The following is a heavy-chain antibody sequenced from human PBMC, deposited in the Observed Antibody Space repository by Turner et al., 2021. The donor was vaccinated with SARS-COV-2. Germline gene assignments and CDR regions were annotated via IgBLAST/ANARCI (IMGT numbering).Heavy chain of an antibody. CDR2: ISGSGDTT. CDR1: GVTFSGYA. V-gene: IGHV3-23*01. D-gene: IGHD1-26*01. J-gene: IGHJ4*02. Sequence: VQLLESGGGLEQPGGSLRLSCAASGVTFSGYAMCWVRQAPGKGLEWVSGISGSGDTTYYADSVKGRFTISRDNSKNTMYLQMNSLRAEDTAVYYCAKDRIVGATMGASRDWGQGILVTVSS. CDR3: AKDRIVGATMGASRD.